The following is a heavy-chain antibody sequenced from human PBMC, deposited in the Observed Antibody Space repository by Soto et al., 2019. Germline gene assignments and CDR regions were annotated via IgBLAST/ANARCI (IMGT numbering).Heavy chain of an antibody. D-gene: IGHD1-1*01. CDR2: MNPNSGNT. CDR1: GYTFASYD. J-gene: IGHJ4*02. V-gene: IGHV1-8*01. Sequence: ASVKVSCKASGYTFASYDINWVRQATGQGLEWMGWMNPNSGNTGYAQKFQGRVTMTRNTSISTAYMELSSLRSEDTAVYYCAREVQLERRSPFDYWGQGTLVTVSS. CDR3: AREVQLERRSPFDY.